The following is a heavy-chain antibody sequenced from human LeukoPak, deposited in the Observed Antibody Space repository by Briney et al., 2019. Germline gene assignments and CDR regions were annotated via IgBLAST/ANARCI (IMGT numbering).Heavy chain of an antibody. CDR2: INHNGSN. Sequence: SETLSLTCAAYGGTFSGYYWSWIRQPPGQGLEWIGEINHNGSNNYNPSLQRRGTITVYTSKNQFSLELSSATAADTAVYYCAREGGVTTDDAFDIWGQGTMVTVSS. D-gene: IGHD4-17*01. J-gene: IGHJ3*02. V-gene: IGHV4-34*01. CDR1: GGTFSGYY. CDR3: AREGGVTTDDAFDI.